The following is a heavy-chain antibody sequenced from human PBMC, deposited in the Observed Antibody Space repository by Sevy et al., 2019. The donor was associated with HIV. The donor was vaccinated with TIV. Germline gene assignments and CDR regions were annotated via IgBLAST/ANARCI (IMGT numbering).Heavy chain of an antibody. J-gene: IGHJ3*02. CDR2: ISGSGGST. Sequence: GGSLRLSCAASGFTFSSYAMSWVRQAPGKGLEWVSAISGSGGSTYYADSVKGRFTISRDNSKNTLYLQMNSLRAEETAVYYCAKGHEQWLVLDAFDIWGQGTMVTVSS. D-gene: IGHD6-19*01. CDR3: AKGHEQWLVLDAFDI. V-gene: IGHV3-23*01. CDR1: GFTFSSYA.